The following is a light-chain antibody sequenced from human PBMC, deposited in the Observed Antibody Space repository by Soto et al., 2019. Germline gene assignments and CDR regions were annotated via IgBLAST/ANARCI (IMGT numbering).Light chain of an antibody. CDR3: GTWDSSLRGV. V-gene: IGLV1-51*01. CDR2: DNN. J-gene: IGLJ2*01. CDR1: SSNIGNNY. Sequence: QSVLTQPPSVSAAPGQKVTISCSGSSSNIGNNYVSWYQQLPGTAPKLLIYDNNKRPSGIPDRFSGSKSGTSATLGITGLQTGDEADYYCGTWDSSLRGVFGGGTKL.